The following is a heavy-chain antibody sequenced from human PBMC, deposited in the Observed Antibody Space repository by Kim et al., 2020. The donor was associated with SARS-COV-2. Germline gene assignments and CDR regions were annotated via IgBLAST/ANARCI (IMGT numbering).Heavy chain of an antibody. D-gene: IGHD4-17*01. CDR2: ISSSGSTI. CDR1: GFTFSSYE. V-gene: IGHV3-48*03. CDR3: ARVDPYGDYFSY. J-gene: IGHJ4*02. Sequence: GGSLRLSCAASGFTFSSYEMNWVRQAPGKGLEWVSYISSSGSTIYYADSVKGRFTISRDNAKNSLYLQMNSLRAEDTAVYYCARVDPYGDYFSYWGQGTLVTVSS.